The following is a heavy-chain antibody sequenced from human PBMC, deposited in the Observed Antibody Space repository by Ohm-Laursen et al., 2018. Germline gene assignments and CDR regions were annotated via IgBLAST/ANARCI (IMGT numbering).Heavy chain of an antibody. Sequence: SLRLSCAASGFTFSRYAMSWVRQAPGKGLEWVSTIRDSGGRSHYADSVKGRFTVSRDNSKNTLCLQGNSLRAEDTAVYYCAKSRSGDGINFDCWGQGTLVTVSS. V-gene: IGHV3-23*01. CDR2: IRDSGGRS. D-gene: IGHD3-10*01. CDR3: AKSRSGDGINFDC. CDR1: GFTFSRYA. J-gene: IGHJ4*02.